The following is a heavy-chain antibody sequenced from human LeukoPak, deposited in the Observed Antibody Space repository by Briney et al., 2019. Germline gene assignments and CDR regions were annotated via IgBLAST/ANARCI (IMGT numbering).Heavy chain of an antibody. Sequence: SETLSLTCAVYGGSFSGYYWSWIRQPPGKGLEWIGEINHSGSANYNPSLKSRVTISVDTSKNQFSLKLSSVTAADTAVYYCARGSGEYQLLYRYYYYGMDVWGQGTTVTVSS. CDR3: ARGSGEYQLLYRYYYYGMDV. D-gene: IGHD2-2*02. CDR2: INHSGSA. CDR1: GGSFSGYY. J-gene: IGHJ6*02. V-gene: IGHV4-34*01.